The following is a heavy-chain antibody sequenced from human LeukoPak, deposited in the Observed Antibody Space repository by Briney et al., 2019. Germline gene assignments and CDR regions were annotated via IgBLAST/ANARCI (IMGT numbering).Heavy chain of an antibody. V-gene: IGHV4-4*09. CDR3: ASASGVYSSSWNLFDY. D-gene: IGHD6-13*01. CDR1: GGSISSYY. Sequence: SETLSLTCTVSGGSISSYYWSWIRQPPGKGLEWIGYIYTSGSTNYNPSLKSRVTISVDTSKNQFSLKLSSVTAADTAVYYCASASGVYSSSWNLFDYWGQGTLVTVSS. J-gene: IGHJ4*02. CDR2: IYTSGST.